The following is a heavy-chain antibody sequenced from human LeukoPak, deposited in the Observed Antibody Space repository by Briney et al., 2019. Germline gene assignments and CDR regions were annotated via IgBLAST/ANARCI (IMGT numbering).Heavy chain of an antibody. D-gene: IGHD3-10*01. CDR1: GGSISSSTYY. CDR2: IYYSGST. CDR3: AGILWFGELYGMDV. Sequence: SETLSLTCTVSGGSISSSTYYWGWIRQPPGKGLEWTGRIYYSGSTYYNPSLKSRVTISVDTSKNQFSLKLSSVTAADTAVYYCAGILWFGELYGMDVWGQGTTVTVSS. V-gene: IGHV4-39*01. J-gene: IGHJ6*02.